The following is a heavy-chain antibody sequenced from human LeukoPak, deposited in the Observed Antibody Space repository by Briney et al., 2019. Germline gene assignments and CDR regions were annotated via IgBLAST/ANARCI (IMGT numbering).Heavy chain of an antibody. J-gene: IGHJ4*02. CDR2: IYTSGST. Sequence: PSETLSLTCTVSGGSISSGSYYWSWIRQPAGKGLEWIGRIYTSGSTNYNPSLKSRVTISVDTSTNQFSLKLSSVTAADTAAYYCARILEEYGDYDDYWGQGTLVTVSS. V-gene: IGHV4-61*02. CDR1: GGSISSGSYY. D-gene: IGHD2/OR15-2a*01. CDR3: ARILEEYGDYDDY.